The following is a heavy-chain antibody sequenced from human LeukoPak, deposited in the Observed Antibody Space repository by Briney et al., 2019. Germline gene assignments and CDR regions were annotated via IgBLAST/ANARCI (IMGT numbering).Heavy chain of an antibody. V-gene: IGHV3-23*01. D-gene: IGHD2-15*01. CDR1: GFTFSSYA. Sequence: GGSLRLSCAASGFTFSSYAMSWVRQAPGKGLEWVSAISGSGGSTYYADSVKGRFTISRDNSKNTLYLQMNSLRAEDTAVYYCAKDGRYCSGGSCYWWDYWGQGTLVTVFS. CDR3: AKDGRYCSGGSCYWWDY. J-gene: IGHJ4*02. CDR2: ISGSGGST.